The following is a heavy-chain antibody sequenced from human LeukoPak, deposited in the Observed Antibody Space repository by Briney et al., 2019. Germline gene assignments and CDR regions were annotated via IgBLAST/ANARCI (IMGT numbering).Heavy chain of an antibody. Sequence: PGGSLRLSCAASGFTFSSYAISWVRQAPGKGLEWVSAISGSGGSTYYADSVKGRFTISRDNSKNTLYLQMNSLRAEDTAVYYCAKTASYYYDSGGYFDYWGQGTLVTASS. CDR2: ISGSGGST. CDR1: GFTFSSYA. CDR3: AKTASYYYDSGGYFDY. J-gene: IGHJ4*02. V-gene: IGHV3-23*01. D-gene: IGHD3-22*01.